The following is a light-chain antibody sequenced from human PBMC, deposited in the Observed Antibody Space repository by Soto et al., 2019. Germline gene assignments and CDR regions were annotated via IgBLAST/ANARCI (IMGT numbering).Light chain of an antibody. CDR3: QHYNSYSEA. CDR1: QSISSW. J-gene: IGKJ1*01. V-gene: IGKV1-5*03. Sequence: DIEMTQSPSSLSSSVGDIFTITCRASQSISSWLAWYQQKPGKAPKLLIYKASSLESGVPSRFSGSGSGTEFTLTISSLQPDDFATYYCQHYNSYSEAFGQGTKVDIK. CDR2: KAS.